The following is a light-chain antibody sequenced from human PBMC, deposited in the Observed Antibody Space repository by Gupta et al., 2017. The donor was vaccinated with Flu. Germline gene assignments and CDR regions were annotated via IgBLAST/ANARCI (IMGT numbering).Light chain of an antibody. Sequence: SRTISCTATSSEVGGYKYLYRYQQHPGKHHKLMIYEVSSRSSGISHGFSGSKSGNTASLTISVLEAEDEADYYCCSFTSTTTILFGGGTKLTVL. V-gene: IGLV2-14*01. J-gene: IGLJ3*02. CDR2: EVS. CDR3: CSFTSTTTIL. CDR1: SSEVGGYKY.